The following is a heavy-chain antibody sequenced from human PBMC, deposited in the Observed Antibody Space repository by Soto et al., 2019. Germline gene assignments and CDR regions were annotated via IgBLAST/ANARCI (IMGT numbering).Heavy chain of an antibody. Sequence: ASVKVSCKASGYTFTGYYMHWVRQAPGQGLEWMGWTNPNSGGTNYAQKFQGRVTMTRDTSISTAYMELSRLRSDDTAVYYCARSYYGSGSYYSYFDYWGQGTMVTVSS. V-gene: IGHV1-2*02. CDR1: GYTFTGYY. J-gene: IGHJ4*02. CDR2: TNPNSGGT. CDR3: ARSYYGSGSYYSYFDY. D-gene: IGHD3-10*01.